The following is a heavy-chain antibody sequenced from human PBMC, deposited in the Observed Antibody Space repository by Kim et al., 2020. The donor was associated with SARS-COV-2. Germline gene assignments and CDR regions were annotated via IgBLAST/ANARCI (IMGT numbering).Heavy chain of an antibody. V-gene: IGHV4-39*01. Sequence: SETLSLTCTVSGGSISSSSYYWGWIRQPPGKGLEWIGSIYYSGSTYYNPSLKSRVTISVDTSKNQFSLKLSSVTAADTAVYYCARHRHYGYYFDYWGQGTLVTVSS. CDR1: GGSISSSSYY. J-gene: IGHJ4*02. CDR3: ARHRHYGYYFDY. D-gene: IGHD3-16*01. CDR2: IYYSGST.